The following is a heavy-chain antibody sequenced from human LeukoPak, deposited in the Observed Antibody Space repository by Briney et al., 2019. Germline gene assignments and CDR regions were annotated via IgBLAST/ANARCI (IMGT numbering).Heavy chain of an antibody. D-gene: IGHD3-16*01. CDR1: GYTFSIYW. CDR2: TYPHDSDT. CDR3: ARRLIRGSDGTPFDF. J-gene: IGHJ4*02. Sequence: GESLKISCRTSGYTFSIYWLGWVRQTPGKGLEWMGFTYPHDSDTRYSQSFEGQVTISADKSITTAYLHWSSLKTSDTAIYYCARRLIRGSDGTPFDFWGPGTLVTVSS. V-gene: IGHV5-51*01.